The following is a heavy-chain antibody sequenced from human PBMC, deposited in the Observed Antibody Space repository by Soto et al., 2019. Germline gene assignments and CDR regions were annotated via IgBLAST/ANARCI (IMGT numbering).Heavy chain of an antibody. CDR2: INPNSGGT. CDR3: ARSAPFGYSYTWFDP. CDR1: GYTFTGYY. V-gene: IGHV1-2*04. J-gene: IGHJ5*02. D-gene: IGHD5-18*01. Sequence: GASVKVSCKASGYTFTGYYMHWVRQAPGQGLKWMGWINPNSGGTNYAQKFQGWVTMTRDTSISTAYMELSRLRSDDTAVYYCARSAPFGYSYTWFDPWGQGTLVTVSS.